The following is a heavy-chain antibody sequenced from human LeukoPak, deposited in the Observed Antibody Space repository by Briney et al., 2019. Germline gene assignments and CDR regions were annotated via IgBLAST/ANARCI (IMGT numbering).Heavy chain of an antibody. CDR2: INHSGST. J-gene: IGHJ4*02. V-gene: IGHV4-34*01. D-gene: IGHD2-2*01. Sequence: SETLSLTCAVYGGSFSGYYWSWIRQPPGKGLEWIGEINHSGSTNYNPSLKSRVTISVDTSKNQFSLKLGSVTAADTAVYYCARGGSSTSCFGAYCFDYWGQGTLVTVSS. CDR1: GGSFSGYY. CDR3: ARGGSSTSCFGAYCFDY.